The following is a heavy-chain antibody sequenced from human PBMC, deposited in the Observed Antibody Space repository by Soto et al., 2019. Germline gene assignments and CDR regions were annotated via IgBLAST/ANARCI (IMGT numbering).Heavy chain of an antibody. J-gene: IGHJ6*02. Sequence: PSETLSLTXTVSRGYVNTFHWSWVRRPAGKGLEWIGYIYYSGSTNYNPSLKSRVTISVDTSKNQFSLKLSSVTAADTAVYYCARHRVACGGDCSYYYGMDVWGQGTTVTVSS. CDR1: RGYVNTFH. D-gene: IGHD2-21*02. V-gene: IGHV4-59*02. CDR3: ARHRVACGGDCSYYYGMDV. CDR2: IYYSGST.